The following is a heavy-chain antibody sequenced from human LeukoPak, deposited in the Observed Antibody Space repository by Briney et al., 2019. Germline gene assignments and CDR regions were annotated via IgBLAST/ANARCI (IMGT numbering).Heavy chain of an antibody. CDR2: INAGNGYT. J-gene: IGHJ4*02. Sequence: ASVKVSCKASGYTFTSYALHWVRQAPGQRLEWMGWINAGNGYTTYSQKFQGRVTITRDTSTSTVYMELSSLRSEDTAVYYCATFTRMGYWGQGTLVTVSS. D-gene: IGHD3-16*01. V-gene: IGHV1-3*01. CDR1: GYTFTSYA. CDR3: ATFTRMGY.